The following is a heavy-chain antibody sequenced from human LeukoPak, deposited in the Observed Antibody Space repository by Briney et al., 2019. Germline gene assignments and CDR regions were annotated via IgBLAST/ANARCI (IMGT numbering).Heavy chain of an antibody. Sequence: HTGGSLRLSCAASGFTFDDYAMHWVRQAPGKGLEWVSGISWNSGSIGYADSVKGRFTISRDNDKNSLYLQMNSLRAEDTALYYCALYGSGEAFDIWGQGTMVTVSS. CDR1: GFTFDDYA. CDR2: ISWNSGSI. CDR3: ALYGSGEAFDI. D-gene: IGHD3-10*01. V-gene: IGHV3-9*01. J-gene: IGHJ3*02.